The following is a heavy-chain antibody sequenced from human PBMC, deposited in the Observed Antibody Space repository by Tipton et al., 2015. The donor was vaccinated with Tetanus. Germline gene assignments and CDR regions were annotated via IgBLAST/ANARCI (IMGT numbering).Heavy chain of an antibody. Sequence: CAASGFTFSNYWMHWVRQAPGKGLVWVSRISTDGRSATYADSVQGRFTASRDNAKNTLYLQMNSLRAADTAVYFCAREVGVTGPRASDIWGQGTLVTVSS. CDR1: GFTFSNYW. V-gene: IGHV3-74*01. CDR2: ISTDGRSA. CDR3: AREVGVTGPRASDI. D-gene: IGHD1-26*01. J-gene: IGHJ3*02.